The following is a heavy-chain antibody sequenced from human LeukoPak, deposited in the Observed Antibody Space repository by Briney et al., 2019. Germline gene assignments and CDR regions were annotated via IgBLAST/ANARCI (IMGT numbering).Heavy chain of an antibody. J-gene: IGHJ3*01. CDR2: ISSSGSTI. CDR1: GFTFSSYE. V-gene: IGHV3-48*03. CDR3: ARDDNYHRETIYYDVFNV. Sequence: GGSLRLSCAASGFTFSSYEMNWVRQAPGKGLEWVSYISSSGSTIYYADSVKGRFTVSTDNAKNSLYLLMNSLRAEDTAVYYCARDDNYHRETIYYDVFNVWGQGTKVTVSS. D-gene: IGHD3-22*01.